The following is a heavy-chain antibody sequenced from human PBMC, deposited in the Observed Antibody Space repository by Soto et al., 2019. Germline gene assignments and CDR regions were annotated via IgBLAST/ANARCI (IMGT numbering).Heavy chain of an antibody. Sequence: QVQLQESGPGLVKPSETLSLTCTVSGGSISGYYWSWIRQPAGKGLAWIGRIYTRGSTNYNPSLNSRVTMSVDTSKNQFSLKLSSVTAADTAVYFCARDRSGSQYGMDVWGQGTTVTVSS. V-gene: IGHV4-4*07. D-gene: IGHD1-26*01. J-gene: IGHJ6*02. CDR1: GGSISGYY. CDR3: ARDRSGSQYGMDV. CDR2: IYTRGST.